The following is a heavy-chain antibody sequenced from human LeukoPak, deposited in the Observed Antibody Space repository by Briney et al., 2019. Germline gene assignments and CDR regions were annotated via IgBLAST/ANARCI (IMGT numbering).Heavy chain of an antibody. CDR1: GFTFSSYA. D-gene: IGHD3-22*01. CDR2: ISGGGGST. CDR3: AKGGTPITMIVVVITGYYFDY. V-gene: IGHV3-23*01. J-gene: IGHJ4*02. Sequence: GGSLRLSCAASGFTFSSYAMSWVRQAPGKGLEWVSAISGGGGSTYYADSVKGRFTISRDNSKNRLYLQMNSLRAEDTAVYYCAKGGTPITMIVVVITGYYFDYWGQGTLVTVSS.